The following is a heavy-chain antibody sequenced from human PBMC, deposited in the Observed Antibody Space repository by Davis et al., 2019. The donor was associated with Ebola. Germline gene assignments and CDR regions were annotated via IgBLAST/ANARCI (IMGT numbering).Heavy chain of an antibody. CDR1: GGTFSSYA. Sequence: AASVKVSCKASGGTFSSYAIIWVRQAPGQGLEWMGGIIPIFGTANYAQKFQGRVTITADKSTSTAYMELSSLRSEDTAVYYCARTPRNYGYYYYGMDVWGQGTTVTVSS. CDR3: ARTPRNYGYYYYGMDV. V-gene: IGHV1-69*06. J-gene: IGHJ6*02. CDR2: IIPIFGTA. D-gene: IGHD4-11*01.